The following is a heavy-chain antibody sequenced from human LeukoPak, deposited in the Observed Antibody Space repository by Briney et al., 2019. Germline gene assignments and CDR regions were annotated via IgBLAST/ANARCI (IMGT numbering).Heavy chain of an antibody. D-gene: IGHD3-3*01. CDR1: GYTFTSYD. CDR2: MNPNSGNT. V-gene: IGHV1-8*03. J-gene: IGHJ6*03. CDR3: ARGSIYDFWSGYYLGYYYYYMDV. Sequence: WASVKVSCKASGYTFTSYDINWVRQATGQGLEWMGWMNPNSGNTGYAQKFQGRVTITRNTSISTAYMELSSLRSEDTAVYYCARGSIYDFWSGYYLGYYYYYMDVWGKGTTVTVSS.